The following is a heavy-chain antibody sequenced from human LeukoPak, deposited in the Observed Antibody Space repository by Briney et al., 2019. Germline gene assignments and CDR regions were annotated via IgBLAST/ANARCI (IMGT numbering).Heavy chain of an antibody. Sequence: PGGSLRLSCAVSGITLSNYGMSWVRQTPGKGLEWVAGISGSGGSTYYTDSVKGRFTISRDNSKNTLYLQMNSLRAEDTAVYYCAKDPTDTSSWYIVEYFQHWGQGTLVTVSS. CDR1: GITLSNYG. CDR3: AKDPTDTSSWYIVEYFQH. J-gene: IGHJ1*01. D-gene: IGHD6-13*01. V-gene: IGHV3-23*01. CDR2: ISGSGGST.